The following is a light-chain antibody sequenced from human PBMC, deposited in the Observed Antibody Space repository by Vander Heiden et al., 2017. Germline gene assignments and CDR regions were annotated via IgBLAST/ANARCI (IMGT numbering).Light chain of an antibody. V-gene: IGLV1-44*01. Sequence: QSVLTQPPSASGTPGQRVTLSCSGSSSNIGSNPVNWYQQLPGTAPKLLIYSNNQRPSGVPDRFSGSKSGTSASLAISGLQCEDEADYYCAAWDDSLSGWVFGGGTKLTVL. CDR2: SNN. CDR3: AAWDDSLSGWV. J-gene: IGLJ3*02. CDR1: SSNIGSNP.